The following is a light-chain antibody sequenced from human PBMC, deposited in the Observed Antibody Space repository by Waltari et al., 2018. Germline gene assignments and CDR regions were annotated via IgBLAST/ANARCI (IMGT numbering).Light chain of an antibody. CDR3: CSYAGDSNFV. J-gene: IGLJ1*01. V-gene: IGLV2-23*02. CDR2: EVN. Sequence: QSALTQPASVSGSPGQSITISCTGTSSDVGSYRFVSWYQQCPGKAPKLILYEVNKRPSGVSNRFSVSKSGNTAALTIAVLQADDEADYYCCSYAGDSNFVFGTVTKVTVL. CDR1: SSDVGSYRF.